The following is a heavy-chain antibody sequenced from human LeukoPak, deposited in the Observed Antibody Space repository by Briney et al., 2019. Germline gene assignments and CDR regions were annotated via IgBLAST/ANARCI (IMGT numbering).Heavy chain of an antibody. CDR3: ARDRLFRGSDSSGYYSSY. J-gene: IGHJ4*02. Sequence: SVKVSCKASRGTFTSYAISWVRQAPGQGLEWRGRIIPIVVIANYAQKFQGRGTITADTSTSTAYMDMSSLRSEDTAVYYSARDRLFRGSDSSGYYSSYSGQGTLVTASS. CDR1: RGTFTSYA. V-gene: IGHV1-69*04. CDR2: IIPIVVIA. D-gene: IGHD3-22*01.